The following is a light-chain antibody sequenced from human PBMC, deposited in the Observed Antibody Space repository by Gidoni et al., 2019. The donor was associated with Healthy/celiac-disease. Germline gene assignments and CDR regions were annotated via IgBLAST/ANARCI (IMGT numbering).Light chain of an antibody. CDR1: QSISSY. J-gene: IGKJ2*01. Sequence: DIQMTQSPSSLSASVGDRVTITCRASQSISSYLNVYQQKPGKDPKLLIYAASSLQSGVQARFSGSGSGTDFTLTISSLQPDDFATYYCQQSYSTPRTCGQGTKLEIK. CDR3: QQSYSTPRT. V-gene: IGKV1-39*01. CDR2: AAS.